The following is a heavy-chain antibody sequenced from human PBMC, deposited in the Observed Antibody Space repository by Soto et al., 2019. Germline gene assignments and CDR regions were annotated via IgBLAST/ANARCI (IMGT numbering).Heavy chain of an antibody. J-gene: IGHJ4*02. CDR1: GFTFSSYA. CDR2: ISGSGGST. V-gene: IGHV3-23*01. Sequence: GGSLRLSCAASGFTFSSYAMSWVCQAPGKGLEWVSAISGSGGSTYYADSVKGRFTISRDNSKNTLYLQMNSLRAEDTAVYYCAKAPAVLPAPQFDYWGQGTLVTVSS. D-gene: IGHD6-19*01. CDR3: AKAPAVLPAPQFDY.